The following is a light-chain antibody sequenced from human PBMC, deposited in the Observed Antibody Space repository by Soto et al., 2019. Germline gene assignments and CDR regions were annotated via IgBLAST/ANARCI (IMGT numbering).Light chain of an antibody. CDR3: QQYDDSIT. Sequence: EIVLTQSPDTLSLSPGESATLSCGASQSVSSRYLAWYQQKPGQAPRLLIYGASNRATGIPDRFSGSGSGNDFTLTISRLEPEDFAVFYCQQYDDSITFGQGTRLEIE. J-gene: IGKJ5*01. CDR1: QSVSSRY. V-gene: IGKV3-20*01. CDR2: GAS.